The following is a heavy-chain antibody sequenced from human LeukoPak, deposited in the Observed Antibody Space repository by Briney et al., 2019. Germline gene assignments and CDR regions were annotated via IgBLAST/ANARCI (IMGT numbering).Heavy chain of an antibody. Sequence: GGSLRLSCAASGFTFSSHWMSWVRQAPGKGLEWVANIKQDGSEKYYVDSVKGRFTVSRDNAKNSLYLQMNSLRVEDTTVYYCARLSKLLYGDQVGSYRRFDLWGRGTLVTVSS. D-gene: IGHD4-17*01. CDR3: ARLSKLLYGDQVGSYRRFDL. V-gene: IGHV3-7*01. J-gene: IGHJ2*01. CDR2: IKQDGSEK. CDR1: GFTFSSHW.